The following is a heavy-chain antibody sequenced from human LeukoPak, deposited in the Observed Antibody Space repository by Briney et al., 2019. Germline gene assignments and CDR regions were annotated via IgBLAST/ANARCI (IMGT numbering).Heavy chain of an antibody. Sequence: SETLSLTCTVSGGSISSYYWSWIRQPPGKGLEWIGYIYYSGSTNYNPSLKSRVTISVDTSKNQLSLKLSSVTAADTAVYYCARNGGIAAIDYWGQGTLVTVSS. CDR3: ARNGGIAAIDY. D-gene: IGHD6-13*01. CDR2: IYYSGST. CDR1: GGSISSYY. V-gene: IGHV4-59*01. J-gene: IGHJ4*02.